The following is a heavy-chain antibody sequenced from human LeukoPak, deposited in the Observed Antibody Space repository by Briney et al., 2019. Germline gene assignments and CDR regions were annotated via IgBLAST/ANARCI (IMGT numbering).Heavy chain of an antibody. CDR3: ARVGRKVGIAVAGIDY. CDR2: INPNSGGT. CDR1: GYTFTGYY. J-gene: IGHJ4*02. Sequence: ASVKVSCKASGYTFTGYYMHWVRQAPGQGLEWMGWINPNSGGTNYAQKFQGRVTMTRDTSISTAYMELSRLRSDDTAVYYCARVGRKVGIAVAGIDYWGQGTLVTVSS. V-gene: IGHV1-2*02. D-gene: IGHD6-19*01.